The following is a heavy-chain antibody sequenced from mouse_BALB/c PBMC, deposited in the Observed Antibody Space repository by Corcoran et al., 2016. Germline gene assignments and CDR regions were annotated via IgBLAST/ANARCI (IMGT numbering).Heavy chain of an antibody. D-gene: IGHD2-10*02. CDR3: ARRYGNYAMDY. CDR2: ISCYNGAT. Sequence: LVKTGASVKISCKASGYSFTGSYMHWVKQSHGKSLEWIGYISCYNGATSYNQKFKGKATFTVDTSSSTAYMQFNSLTSEDSAVYYCARRYGNYAMDYWGQGTSVTVSS. J-gene: IGHJ4*01. CDR1: GYSFTGSY. V-gene: IGHV1S34*01.